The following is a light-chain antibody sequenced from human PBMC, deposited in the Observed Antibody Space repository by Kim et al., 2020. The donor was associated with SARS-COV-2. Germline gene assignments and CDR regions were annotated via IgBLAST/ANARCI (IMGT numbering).Light chain of an antibody. J-gene: IGKJ4*01. CDR2: DAS. CDR3: QKYYGGPLT. V-gene: IGKV1-27*01. CDR1: QCLINY. Sequence: GDSVTVTCRASQCLINYLAWYQQNPGKVPKLLFHDASTLRSGFPSRFSGSGSWTDFTLTITSLQPEDVATYYCQKYYGGPLTFGGGTKVDIK.